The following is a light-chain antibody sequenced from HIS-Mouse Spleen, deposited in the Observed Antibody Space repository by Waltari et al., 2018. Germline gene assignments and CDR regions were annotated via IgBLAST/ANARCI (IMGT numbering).Light chain of an antibody. CDR3: QQYNSYSRT. J-gene: IGKJ1*01. Sequence: DIQMTQSPSTLSASVGDRVTITCRASQSISSWLAWYQQKQGKAPKLLIYKASSFESGVPSRFSGSGSGTEFTLTISSLQPDDFATYYCQQYNSYSRTFGQGTKVEIK. V-gene: IGKV1-5*03. CDR1: QSISSW. CDR2: KAS.